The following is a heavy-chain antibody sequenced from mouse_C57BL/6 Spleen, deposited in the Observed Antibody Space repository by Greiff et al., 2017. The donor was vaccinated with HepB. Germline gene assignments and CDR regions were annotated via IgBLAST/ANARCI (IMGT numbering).Heavy chain of an antibody. Sequence: QVQLQQSGAELVRPGTSVKVSCKASGYAFTNYLIEWVKQRPGQGLEWIGVINPETGGTAYNQKFKGKAILTADKSSSTAYMELRSLTSEDSAVYYCTRDPNYYGSVYYFDYWGQGTTLTVSS. J-gene: IGHJ2*01. D-gene: IGHD1-1*01. CDR1: GYAFTNYL. CDR3: TRDPNYYGSVYYFDY. V-gene: IGHV1-54*01. CDR2: INPETGGT.